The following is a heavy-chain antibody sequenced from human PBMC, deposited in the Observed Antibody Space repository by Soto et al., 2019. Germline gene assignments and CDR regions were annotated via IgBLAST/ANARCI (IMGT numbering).Heavy chain of an antibody. J-gene: IGHJ4*02. Sequence: QVQLVESGGGEVQPGRSLRLSCAASRFTFSSAGMHWVRQAPGKGLEWVAVITYDGSNKHYADSVKGRFTISRDNSKNTVYLQMNSLRPEDTAVYYCARDRNLYKSTWYVDYWGRGTLVTVSS. D-gene: IGHD6-13*01. CDR2: ITYDGSNK. CDR1: RFTFSSAG. V-gene: IGHV3-30-3*01. CDR3: ARDRNLYKSTWYVDY.